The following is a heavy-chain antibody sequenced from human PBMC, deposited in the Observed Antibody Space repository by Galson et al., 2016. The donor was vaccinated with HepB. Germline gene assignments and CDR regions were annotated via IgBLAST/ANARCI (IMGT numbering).Heavy chain of an antibody. V-gene: IGHV3-23*01. CDR3: AKGQWGTFFKPFES. CDR1: GFTFSNYG. CDR2: ISRSGDST. J-gene: IGHJ4*02. D-gene: IGHD1-26*01. Sequence: SLRLSCAASGFTFSNYGMTWVRQAPGKGLEVVSSISRSGDSTDYADSVKGRFPISRDSSKNTLFLQMDSLTADDSGIYFCAKGQWGTFFKPFESWGPGTLVTVSS.